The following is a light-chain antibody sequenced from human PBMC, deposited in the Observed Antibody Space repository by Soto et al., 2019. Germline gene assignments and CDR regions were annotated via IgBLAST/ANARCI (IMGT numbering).Light chain of an antibody. CDR1: SSDVGGYNY. Sequence: QSALTQPASVSGSPGQSITISCTGTSSDVGGYNYVSWYQHHPGRAPKLMIYNAFDRPSGVSNRFSGSKSGNTASLTISGLQAEDEADYYCISYRGSNTVVFGGGTKVTVL. J-gene: IGLJ2*01. CDR2: NAF. V-gene: IGLV2-14*03. CDR3: ISYRGSNTVV.